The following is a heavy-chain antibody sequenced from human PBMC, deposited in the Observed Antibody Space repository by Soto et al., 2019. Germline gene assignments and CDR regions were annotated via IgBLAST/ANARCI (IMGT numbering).Heavy chain of an antibody. V-gene: IGHV3-33*01. J-gene: IGHJ4*02. CDR1: GFTFSDYG. Sequence: GGSLRLSCVASGFTFSDYGIHWVRQAPDKGLEWVAVVWFDGSIQYYGDSGKGRFTISRDNSNNTVDLQMNSLRAEDTAVYYWGGGGFRGNCKYFDSWGQGTPVTVSS. CDR2: VWFDGSIQ. CDR3: GGGGFRGNCKYFDS. D-gene: IGHD2-15*01.